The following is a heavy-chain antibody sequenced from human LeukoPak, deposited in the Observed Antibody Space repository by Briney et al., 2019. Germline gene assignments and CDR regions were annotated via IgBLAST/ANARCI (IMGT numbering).Heavy chain of an antibody. CDR3: ARVPGYSSGWYPIDY. D-gene: IGHD6-19*01. V-gene: IGHV1-18*01. J-gene: IGHJ4*02. CDR2: ISAYNGNT. Sequence: GASVKVSCKASGYTFASYDISWVRQAPGQGLECMGWISAYNGNTNYAQKFQGSVTMTTDTSTSTAYMELRSLRSDDTAVYYCARVPGYSSGWYPIDYWGQGTLVTVSS. CDR1: GYTFASYD.